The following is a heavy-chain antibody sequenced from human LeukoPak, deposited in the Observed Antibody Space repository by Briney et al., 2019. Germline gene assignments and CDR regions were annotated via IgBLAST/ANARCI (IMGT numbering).Heavy chain of an antibody. Sequence: GGSLRLSCAASGFTVSSNYMSWVRQAPGKGLGWVSVIYSGGSTYYADSVKGRFTISRDNSKNTLYLQMNSLRAEDTAVYYCARDNSGSRYFDYWGQGTLVTVSS. J-gene: IGHJ4*02. CDR3: ARDNSGSRYFDY. CDR1: GFTVSSNY. CDR2: IYSGGST. D-gene: IGHD1-26*01. V-gene: IGHV3-53*01.